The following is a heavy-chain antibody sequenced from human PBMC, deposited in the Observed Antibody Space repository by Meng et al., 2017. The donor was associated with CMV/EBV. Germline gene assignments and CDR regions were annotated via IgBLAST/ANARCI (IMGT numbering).Heavy chain of an antibody. CDR3: AKGRGIQLWSYYFDY. CDR1: GFTFSSYG. V-gene: IGHV3-30*02. J-gene: IGHJ4*02. Sequence: GESLKISCAASGFTFSSYGMHWVRQAPGKGLEWVAFIRYDGSNKYYADSVKGRFTISRDNSKNTLYLQMNSLRAEDTAVYYCAKGRGIQLWSYYFDYWGKGTLVTV. D-gene: IGHD5-18*01. CDR2: IRYDGSNK.